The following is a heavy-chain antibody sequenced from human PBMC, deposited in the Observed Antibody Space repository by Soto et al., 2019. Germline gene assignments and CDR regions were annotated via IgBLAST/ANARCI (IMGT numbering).Heavy chain of an antibody. V-gene: IGHV1-3*01. J-gene: IGHJ4*02. CDR3: ARRGALTSYYYGYYFDY. CDR2: INPGNGNT. D-gene: IGHD3-9*01. Sequence: AAVKVSCKACGCTFPRYAMNWVRQAPGQSPEWMGWINPGNGNTKYSQRFQGRVTITRDTSASTAYMELSSLTSEDTAVYYCARRGALTSYYYGYYFDYWGQGTLVTVSS. CDR1: GCTFPRYA.